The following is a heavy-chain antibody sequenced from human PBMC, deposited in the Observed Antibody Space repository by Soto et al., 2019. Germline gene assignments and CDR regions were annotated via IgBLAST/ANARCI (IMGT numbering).Heavy chain of an antibody. CDR3: ALDDLCSSTSCGSGY. D-gene: IGHD2-2*01. J-gene: IGHJ4*02. CDR2: IIPILGNT. CDR1: GGTFSSYT. V-gene: IGHV1-18*01. Sequence: ASVKVSCKASGGTFSSYTISWVRQAPGQGLEWMGRIIPILGNTNYAQKLQGRVTMTTDTSTSTAYMELRSLRSDDTAVYYCALDDLCSSTSCGSGYWGQGTLVTVSS.